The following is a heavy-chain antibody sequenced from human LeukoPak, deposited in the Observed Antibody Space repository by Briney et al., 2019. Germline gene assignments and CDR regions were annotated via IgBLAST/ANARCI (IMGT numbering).Heavy chain of an antibody. CDR1: GFTFSSYA. Sequence: PGGSLRVSCEVSGFTFSSYAMTWVRQVPGRGLEWIAYMIASSVTFYYADSVRGRFTISRDNARNSLFLQMNSLTVEDTAVYYCARSLSGYDPLSAFWGQGTLVTVSS. J-gene: IGHJ4*02. CDR2: MIASSVTF. CDR3: ARSLSGYDPLSAF. V-gene: IGHV3-48*03. D-gene: IGHD5-12*01.